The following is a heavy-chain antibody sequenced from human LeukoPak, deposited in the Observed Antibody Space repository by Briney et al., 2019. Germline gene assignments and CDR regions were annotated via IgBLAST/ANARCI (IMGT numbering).Heavy chain of an antibody. CDR3: ARDFSGDGWNY. CDR2: IYTSGST. CDR1: GGSISSGSYY. Sequence: PSQTLSLTCTVPGGSISSGSYYWSWIRQPAGKGLEWIGRIYTSGSTDYNPSLKSRVTISVDTSKNQFSLKLSSVTAADTAVYYCARDFSGDGWNYWGQGTLVTVSS. J-gene: IGHJ4*02. D-gene: IGHD5-24*01. V-gene: IGHV4-61*02.